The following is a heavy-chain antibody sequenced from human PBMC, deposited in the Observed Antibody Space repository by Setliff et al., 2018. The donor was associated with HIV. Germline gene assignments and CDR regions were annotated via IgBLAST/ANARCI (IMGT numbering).Heavy chain of an antibody. D-gene: IGHD3-22*01. J-gene: IGHJ4*02. CDR1: DSIFTDAW. CDR2: IKRIIDGGTT. CDR3: AGAGRDSEGNYNMDY. V-gene: IGHV3-15*01. Sequence: PGGSLRLSCAVSDSIFTDAWMSWVRQAPGKGLEWVGRIKRIIDGGTTDYAAPVKGRFTISRDDSKNTLYLQMNSLKTEDTAVYYCAGAGRDSEGNYNMDYWGQGTLVTVSS.